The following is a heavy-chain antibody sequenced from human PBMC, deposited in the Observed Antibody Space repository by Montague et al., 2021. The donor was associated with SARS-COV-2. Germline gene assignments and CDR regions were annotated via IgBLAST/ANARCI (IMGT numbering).Heavy chain of an antibody. D-gene: IGHD3-22*01. CDR3: VREGRSSAYAMDY. CDR1: GDSISSYY. V-gene: IGHV4-59*01. Sequence: SETLSLTCSVSGDSISSYYWSWIRQSPGRGLDWIGHIYYTGSAKYNPSLKTRVTLSLDTPKNHFSLRLNSVTAADTAVYYCVREGRSSAYAMDYWGQGTLVTVSS. CDR2: IYYTGSA. J-gene: IGHJ4*02.